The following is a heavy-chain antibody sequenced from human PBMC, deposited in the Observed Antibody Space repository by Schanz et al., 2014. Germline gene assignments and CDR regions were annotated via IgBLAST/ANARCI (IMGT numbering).Heavy chain of an antibody. V-gene: IGHV3-66*01. Sequence: EVQLVESGGGLVQPRGSLRLSCAASGFSVGNKYMNWVRQAPGKGLEWVSFIYIGGNTYYADSVKGRFTISRDNSKNTVYIQMNSLRAEDTAVYYCARGGPAYYFDDWGQGTLVTVSS. CDR3: ARGGPAYYFDD. CDR2: IYIGGNT. CDR1: GFSVGNKY. J-gene: IGHJ4*02.